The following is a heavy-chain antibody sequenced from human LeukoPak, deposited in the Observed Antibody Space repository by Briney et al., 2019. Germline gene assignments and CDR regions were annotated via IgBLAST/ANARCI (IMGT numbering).Heavy chain of an antibody. D-gene: IGHD1-26*01. CDR3: ARDLSSTSNWEFDF. CDR2: INLNSGGT. V-gene: IGHV1-2*06. CDR1: VYTFTGYF. J-gene: IGHJ4*02. Sequence: ASVKVSYKACVYTFTGYFMHWVRQAPGQGLEWMGRINLNSGGTYYAQNFQGRVTMTRDTSISTAYVELSRLTSDDTAMYYCARDLSSTSNWEFDFWGQGTLVTVSS.